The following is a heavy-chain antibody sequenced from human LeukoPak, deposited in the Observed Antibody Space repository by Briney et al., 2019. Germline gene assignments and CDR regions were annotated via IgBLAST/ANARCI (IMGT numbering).Heavy chain of an antibody. CDR1: GGSFGGYY. Sequence: SETLSLTCAVYGGSFGGYYWSWIRQPPGKGLEWIGEINHSGSTNYNPSLKSRVTMSVDTSTNQFSLKLSSVTAADTAVYYCARDNWNYGSSMDVWGQGTTVTVSS. CDR2: INHSGST. D-gene: IGHD1-7*01. V-gene: IGHV4-34*01. J-gene: IGHJ6*02. CDR3: ARDNWNYGSSMDV.